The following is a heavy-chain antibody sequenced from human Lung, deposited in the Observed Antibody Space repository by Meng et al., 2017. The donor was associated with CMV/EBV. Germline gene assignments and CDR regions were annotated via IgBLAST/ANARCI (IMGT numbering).Heavy chain of an antibody. CDR1: TFTFNDYW. V-gene: IGHV3-7*01. CDR2: IKEDGSEK. CDR3: ARARGYGPRYYGMDV. J-gene: IGHJ6*02. D-gene: IGHD5-18*01. Sequence: GEXXKISCAASTFTFNDYWMSWVRQAPGKGLEWVANIKEDGSEKYYVDSVKGRFTISRDNAKNSLYLQMYSLRAEDTAVYYCARARGYGPRYYGMDVWGQGTTVTVSS.